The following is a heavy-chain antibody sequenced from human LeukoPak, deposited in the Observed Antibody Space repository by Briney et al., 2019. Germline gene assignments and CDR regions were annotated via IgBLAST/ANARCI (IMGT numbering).Heavy chain of an antibody. V-gene: IGHV4-34*01. Sequence: SEALSLTCDVPGGSFSGYLWSWIRQPPGKGLEWIGEVNYRGSPNYNPSLASRVTISVDTSKNQLSLKLTSVTAADSALYYCTRSGLTGMREYERADYYYY. CDR1: GGSFSGYL. CDR2: VNYRGSP. D-gene: IGHD2/OR15-2a*01. CDR3: TRSGLTGMREYERADYYYY. J-gene: IGHJ6*01.